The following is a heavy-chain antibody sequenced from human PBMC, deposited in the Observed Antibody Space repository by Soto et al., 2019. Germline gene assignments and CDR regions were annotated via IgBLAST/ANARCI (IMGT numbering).Heavy chain of an antibody. J-gene: IGHJ4*02. V-gene: IGHV1-18*01. CDR3: ARGKLLRSLGYFDY. D-gene: IGHD5-12*01. Sequence: ASVKVSCKASGYTFTSYGISWVRQAPGQGLEWMGWISAYNGNTNYAQKFQGRVTMTTDTSTSTAYMELSSLRSEDTAVYYCARGKLLRSLGYFDYWGQGTLVTVSS. CDR2: ISAYNGNT. CDR1: GYTFTSYG.